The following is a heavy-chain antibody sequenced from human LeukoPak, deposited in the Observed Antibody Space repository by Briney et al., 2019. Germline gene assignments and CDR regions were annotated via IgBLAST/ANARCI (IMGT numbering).Heavy chain of an antibody. CDR2: ISSSGSTI. V-gene: IGHV3-11*01. D-gene: IGHD3-22*01. Sequence: GGSLRLSCAASGFTVSSNYMSWIRQAPGKGLEWVSYISSSGSTIYYADSVKGRFTISRDNAKNSLYLQMNSLRAEDTAVYYCARDGGLSYYYDSSGYGLWGQGTLVTVSS. CDR1: GFTVSSNY. J-gene: IGHJ4*02. CDR3: ARDGGLSYYYDSSGYGL.